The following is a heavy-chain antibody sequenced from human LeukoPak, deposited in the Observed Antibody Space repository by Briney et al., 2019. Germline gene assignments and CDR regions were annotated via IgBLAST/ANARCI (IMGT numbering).Heavy chain of an antibody. J-gene: IGHJ3*02. V-gene: IGHV3-15*01. CDR3: TTNDAFDI. Sequence: GGSLRLSCAASGVAFSHAWMSWVRQAPGKGLERVAQIKTTSDGGPTDYAAPVKGRFTISRDDSENMLYLQMNSLKTEDTAVYYCTTNDAFDIWGQGTMVIVSS. CDR1: GVAFSHAW. CDR2: IKTTSDGGPT.